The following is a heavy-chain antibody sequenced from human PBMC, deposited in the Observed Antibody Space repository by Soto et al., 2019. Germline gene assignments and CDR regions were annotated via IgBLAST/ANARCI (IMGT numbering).Heavy chain of an antibody. CDR2: ISATAGDT. D-gene: IGHD4-17*01. V-gene: IGHV3-23*01. CDR1: GFTFSTYA. Sequence: GGSLRLSCAASGFTFSTYARNWVRQAPGKGLEWVSAISATAGDTYYADSVRGRFTISRDNSMNALYLQMNSLRVEDTAVYYCAHPRGYGVFDAYDIWGQGTMVTVSS. CDR3: AHPRGYGVFDAYDI. J-gene: IGHJ3*02.